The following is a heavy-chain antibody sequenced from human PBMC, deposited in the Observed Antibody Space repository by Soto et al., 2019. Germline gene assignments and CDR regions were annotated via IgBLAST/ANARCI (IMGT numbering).Heavy chain of an antibody. J-gene: IGHJ4*02. D-gene: IGHD6-19*01. CDR2: IYYSGSA. CDR3: ARGGGYSSGSLWPLDY. CDR1: GGSISSYY. Sequence: PSETLSLTCTVSGGSISSYYWSWIRQPPGKGLEWIGYIYYSGSANYNPSLKSRVTISVDTSKNQFSLKLSSVTAADPAVYYCARGGGYSSGSLWPLDYWGQGTLVTVSS. V-gene: IGHV4-59*01.